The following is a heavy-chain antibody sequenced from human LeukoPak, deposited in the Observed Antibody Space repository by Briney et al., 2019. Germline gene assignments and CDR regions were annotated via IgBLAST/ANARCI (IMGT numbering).Heavy chain of an antibody. D-gene: IGHD3-10*01. V-gene: IGHV3-33*01. Sequence: GGSLRPSCAASGFTFSSYGMHWVRQAPGKGLEWAAVIWYDGINKYYADSVKGRFTISRDNSNNTLYLQMNSLRAEDTAVYYCARGRGEWFGELLVYYFDYWGQGTLVTVSS. CDR3: ARGRGEWFGELLVYYFDY. CDR1: GFTFSSYG. CDR2: IWYDGINK. J-gene: IGHJ4*02.